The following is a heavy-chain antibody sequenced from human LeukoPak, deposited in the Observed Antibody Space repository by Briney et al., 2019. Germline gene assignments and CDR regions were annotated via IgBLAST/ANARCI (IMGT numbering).Heavy chain of an antibody. D-gene: IGHD5-18*01. Sequence: GGSLRLSCAASGFTVSSNYMSWVRQAPGKGLEWVSVIYSGGSTYYADSVKGRFTISRDNSKNTLYLQMNSLRAEDTAVYYCTKEGGGYSYGRYYYYGMDVWGQGTTVTVSS. CDR3: TKEGGGYSYGRYYYYGMDV. V-gene: IGHV3-66*01. CDR2: IYSGGST. CDR1: GFTVSSNY. J-gene: IGHJ6*02.